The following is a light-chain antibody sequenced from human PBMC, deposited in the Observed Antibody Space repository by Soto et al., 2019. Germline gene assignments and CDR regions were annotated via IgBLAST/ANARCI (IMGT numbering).Light chain of an antibody. CDR2: GAS. CDR1: QSISSE. V-gene: IGKV3-15*01. J-gene: IGKJ2*01. Sequence: EIVMTQSPATLSVSPGESATLSCRASQSISSELARYQQKPGQPPRLLIYGASTRATGVPARFTRSGSGSDFSRTISGLQSEDFAVYYCQQGHNGPLTFGQGTRLEI. CDR3: QQGHNGPLT.